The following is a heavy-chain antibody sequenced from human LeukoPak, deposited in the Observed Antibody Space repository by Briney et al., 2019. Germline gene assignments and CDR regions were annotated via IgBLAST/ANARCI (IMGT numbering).Heavy chain of an antibody. CDR2: IYTSGST. CDR3: ARGRYFDGFDY. J-gene: IGHJ4*02. V-gene: IGHV4-39*07. Sequence: PSETLSLTCTVSGGSISSSSYYWGWIRQPPGKGLEWIGSIYTSGSTNYNPSLKSRVTMSVDTSKNQFSLKLSSVTAADTAVYYCARGRYFDGFDYWGQGTLVTVSS. D-gene: IGHD3-9*01. CDR1: GGSISSSSYY.